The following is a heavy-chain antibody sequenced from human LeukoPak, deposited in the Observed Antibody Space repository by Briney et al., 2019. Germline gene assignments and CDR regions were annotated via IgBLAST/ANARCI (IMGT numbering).Heavy chain of an antibody. J-gene: IGHJ6*03. Sequence: GGSLRLSCAASGFTFSSYAMSWVRQAPGKGLEWVSAISGSGGSTYYADSVKGRFTISRDNSKNTLYLQVNSLRAEDTAVYYCAKETGYSSGWNYMDVWGKGTTVTVSS. D-gene: IGHD6-19*01. CDR1: GFTFSSYA. CDR2: ISGSGGST. V-gene: IGHV3-23*01. CDR3: AKETGYSSGWNYMDV.